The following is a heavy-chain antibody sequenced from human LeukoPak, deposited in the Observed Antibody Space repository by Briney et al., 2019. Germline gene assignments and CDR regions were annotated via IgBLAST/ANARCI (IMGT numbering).Heavy chain of an antibody. CDR3: ARDRAYCSSTSCFNWFDP. J-gene: IGHJ5*02. Sequence: ASVKVSCKASGYSFTGYYMHWVRQASGQGLEWMGWINPNSGGTNNAQKFQGRVTMTRDTSISTAYMEVRRLGSDDTAVYYCARDRAYCSSTSCFNWFDPWGQGTLVTVSS. D-gene: IGHD2-2*01. CDR2: INPNSGGT. V-gene: IGHV1-2*02. CDR1: GYSFTGYY.